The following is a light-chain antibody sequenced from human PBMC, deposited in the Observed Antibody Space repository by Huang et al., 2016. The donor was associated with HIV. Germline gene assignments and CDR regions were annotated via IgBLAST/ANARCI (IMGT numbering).Light chain of an antibody. CDR2: GAS. Sequence: EIVMTQSPATLSVSPGERATLSGRASQSVNNNLAWYQQKPGQAPRLLIYGASTRATAVAARFSGSGSGTEFTLTISGLQSEDSAGYYCQQYHNWPPFTFGQGTKLEIK. CDR1: QSVNNN. CDR3: QQYHNWPPFT. V-gene: IGKV3-15*01. J-gene: IGKJ2*01.